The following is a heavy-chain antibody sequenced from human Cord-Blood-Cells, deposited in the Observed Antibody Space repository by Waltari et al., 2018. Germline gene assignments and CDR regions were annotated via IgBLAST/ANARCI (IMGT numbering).Heavy chain of an antibody. CDR2: IYYMGST. V-gene: IGHV4-59*01. CDR3: ARGEGEGPQYSSSAYYYYYYMDV. D-gene: IGHD6-6*01. J-gene: IGHJ6*03. CDR1: GGSISSYY. Sequence: QVQLQESGPVLVKPSETLSLTCTVSGGSISSYYWSWIRQPPGKGLEWIEYIYYMGSTTSNPTRKSRVTISVDTSKNQFSLKLSSVTAADTAVYYCARGEGEGPQYSSSAYYYYYYMDVWGKGTTVTVSS.